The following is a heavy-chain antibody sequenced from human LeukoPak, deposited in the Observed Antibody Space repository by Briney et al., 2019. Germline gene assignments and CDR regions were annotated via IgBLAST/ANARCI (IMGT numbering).Heavy chain of an antibody. V-gene: IGHV3-20*04. J-gene: IGHJ5*02. CDR2: INWNGGRT. CDR3: VRDRVAAAGLNWFDP. D-gene: IGHD6-13*01. Sequence: PGGSLRLSCAASGFTFGDYGMTWVRQVPGKGLEWVSGINWNGGRTGYADSVKGRFTISRDNTKNSLYLQMNSLRAEDTALYYCVRDRVAAAGLNWFDPWGQGTLVTVSS. CDR1: GFTFGDYG.